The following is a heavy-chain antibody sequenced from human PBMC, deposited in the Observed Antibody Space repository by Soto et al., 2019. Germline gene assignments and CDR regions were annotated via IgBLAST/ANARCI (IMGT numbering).Heavy chain of an antibody. CDR3: ARKETRFLEWLLVEDCFDP. D-gene: IGHD3-3*01. Sequence: SETLSLTCAVYGGSFSGYYWSWIRQPPGKGLEWIGEINHSGSTNYNPSLKSRVTISVDTSKNQFSLKLSSVTAADTAVYYCARKETRFLEWLLVEDCFDPWGQGTLVTVSS. CDR2: INHSGST. V-gene: IGHV4-34*01. CDR1: GGSFSGYY. J-gene: IGHJ5*02.